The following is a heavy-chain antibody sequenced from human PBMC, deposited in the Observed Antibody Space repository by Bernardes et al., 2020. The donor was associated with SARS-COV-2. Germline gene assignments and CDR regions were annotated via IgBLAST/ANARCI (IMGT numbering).Heavy chain of an antibody. CDR3: AREYTYGFDS. CDR2: ISTGGSTK. J-gene: IGHJ4*02. D-gene: IGHD5-18*01. V-gene: IGHV3-11*04. Sequence: VESLRLSCAASGFTFSDYYMSWIRQAPGKGLEWVSYISTGGSTKYYADSVKGRFTISRDNAKNSLYLQMNSLRAEDTAVYYCAREYTYGFDSWGQGTLVTVSS. CDR1: GFTFSDYY.